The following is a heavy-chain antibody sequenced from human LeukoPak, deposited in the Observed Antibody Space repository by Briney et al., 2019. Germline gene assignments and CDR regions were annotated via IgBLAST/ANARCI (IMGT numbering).Heavy chain of an antibody. J-gene: IGHJ4*02. CDR1: GFTFSSYW. CDR3: AREATVVVPAAMAY. CDR2: IKQDGSEK. V-gene: IGHV3-7*01. D-gene: IGHD2-2*01. Sequence: GGSLRLSCAASGFTFSSYWMSWVRRAPGKGLEWVANIKQDGSEKYYVDSVKGRFTISRDNAKNSLYLQMNSLRAEDTAVYYCAREATVVVPAAMAYWGQGTLVTVSS.